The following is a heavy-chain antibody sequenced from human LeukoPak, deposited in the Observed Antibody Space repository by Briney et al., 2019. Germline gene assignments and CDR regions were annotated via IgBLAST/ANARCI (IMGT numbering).Heavy chain of an antibody. CDR2: IHGSGST. Sequence: LETLSLTCTVSRGSVSSYPWNWIRQPAGKGLEYIGRIHGSGSTNYNPSLMGRVTMSVDSSKNQISLRLTSVTAADTAVYFCAREAGWNFNAFDIWGQGTMVTV. V-gene: IGHV4-4*07. CDR1: RGSVSSYP. CDR3: AREAGWNFNAFDI. J-gene: IGHJ3*02. D-gene: IGHD6-19*01.